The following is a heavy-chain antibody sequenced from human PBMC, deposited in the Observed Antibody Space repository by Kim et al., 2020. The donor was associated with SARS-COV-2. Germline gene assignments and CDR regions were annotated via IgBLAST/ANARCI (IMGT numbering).Heavy chain of an antibody. Sequence: GGSLRLSCAASGFTFSSYSMNWVRQAPGKGLEWVSYISSSSSTIYYADSVKGRFTISRDNAKNSLYLQMNSLRDEDTAVYYCARDRGLEWLGYYYYGMDVWGQGTTVTVSS. V-gene: IGHV3-48*02. CDR3: ARDRGLEWLGYYYYGMDV. D-gene: IGHD3-3*01. J-gene: IGHJ6*02. CDR2: ISSSSSTI. CDR1: GFTFSSYS.